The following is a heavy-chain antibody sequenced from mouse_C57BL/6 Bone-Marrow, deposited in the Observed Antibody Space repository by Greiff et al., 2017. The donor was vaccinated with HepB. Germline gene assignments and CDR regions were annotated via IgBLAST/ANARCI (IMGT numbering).Heavy chain of an antibody. CDR2: IDPSDSYT. CDR3: ARWLLRAMDY. Sequence: QVQLQQPGAELVMPGASVKLSCKASGYTFTSYWMHWVKQRPGQGLEWIGAIDPSDSYTNYNQKFKGKSTLTVDKSSSTAYMQLSSLTSEDSAVYYCARWLLRAMDYWGQGTSVTVSS. J-gene: IGHJ4*01. CDR1: GYTFTSYW. D-gene: IGHD2-3*01. V-gene: IGHV1-69*01.